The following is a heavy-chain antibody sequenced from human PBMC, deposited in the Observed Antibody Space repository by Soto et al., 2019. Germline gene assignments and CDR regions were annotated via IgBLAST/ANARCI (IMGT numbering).Heavy chain of an antibody. CDR1: GFTFSNYW. Sequence: EVQLVESGGGLVQPGGSLRLSCVASGFTFSNYWMSWVRQAPGKGLEWVANIKQDGSERYYVDSVKGRFTISRDNVKNSLFLRMNSLRAEDTAMYYCTKNGGEWSCYGWSVYWGQGVLVTVSS. V-gene: IGHV3-7*01. CDR2: IKQDGSER. CDR3: TKNGGEWSCYGWSVY. D-gene: IGHD5-12*01. J-gene: IGHJ4*02.